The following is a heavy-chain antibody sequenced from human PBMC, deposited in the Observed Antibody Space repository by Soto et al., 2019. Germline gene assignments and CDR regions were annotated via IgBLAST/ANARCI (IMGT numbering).Heavy chain of an antibody. CDR3: ARSYCGGDCYSYPDAFDI. V-gene: IGHV4-39*01. D-gene: IGHD2-21*02. J-gene: IGHJ3*02. CDR1: GGSISSSSYY. CDR2: IYYSGST. Sequence: SETLSLTCTVSGGSISSSSYYWGWIRQPPGKGLEWIGSIYYSGSTYYNPSLKSRVTISVDTSKNQFSLKLSSVTAADTAVYYCARSYCGGDCYSYPDAFDIWGQGTMVTVSS.